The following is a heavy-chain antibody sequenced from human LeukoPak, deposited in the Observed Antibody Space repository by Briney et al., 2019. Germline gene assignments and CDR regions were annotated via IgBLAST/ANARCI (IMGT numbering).Heavy chain of an antibody. Sequence: ASVKVSCKASGYTFTGYYMHWVRQAPGQGLEWMGWINPNSGGTNYAQKFQGRVTMTRDTSISTAYMELTSLTSDDTAVCYCARDNSVGETAWWFDPWGQGTLVTVSS. CDR2: INPNSGGT. J-gene: IGHJ5*02. D-gene: IGHD1-26*01. CDR3: ARDNSVGETAWWFDP. V-gene: IGHV1-2*02. CDR1: GYTFTGYY.